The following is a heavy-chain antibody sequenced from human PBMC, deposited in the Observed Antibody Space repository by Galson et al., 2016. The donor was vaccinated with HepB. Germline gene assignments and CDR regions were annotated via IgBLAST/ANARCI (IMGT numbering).Heavy chain of an antibody. Sequence: SLRLSCATSGFTFSGAAMHWVRQASGKGLQWVGRIRSKTHAYATTYAVSVTGRFTISRDDSKNTTSLQMNNLKTEDTAVYYCTGQQVGAAQNDFWGQGTLVTVSS. CDR3: TGQQVGAAQNDF. V-gene: IGHV3-73*01. J-gene: IGHJ4*02. CDR2: IRSKTHAYAT. CDR1: GFTFSGAA. D-gene: IGHD1-26*01.